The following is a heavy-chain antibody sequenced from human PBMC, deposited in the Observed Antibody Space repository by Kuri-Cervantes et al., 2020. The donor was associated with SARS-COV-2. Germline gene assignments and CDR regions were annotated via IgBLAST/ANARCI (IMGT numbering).Heavy chain of an antibody. CDR1: GFTFSSYA. CDR2: ISYDGSNK. Sequence: LSLTCAASGFTFSSYAMHWVRQAPGKGLEWVAVISYDGSNKYYADSAKGRFTISRDNSMSTLSLQMNSLRAEDTAVYFCAKDGGYCSTVSCYTLYHYYYMDVWGKGTTVTVSS. J-gene: IGHJ6*03. CDR3: AKDGGYCSTVSCYTLYHYYYMDV. V-gene: IGHV3-30-3*01. D-gene: IGHD2-2*02.